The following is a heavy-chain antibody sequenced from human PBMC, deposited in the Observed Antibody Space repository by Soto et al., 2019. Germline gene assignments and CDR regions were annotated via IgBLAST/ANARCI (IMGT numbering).Heavy chain of an antibody. D-gene: IGHD6-13*01. CDR3: ARVIAAAADFDY. Sequence: SVKVSCKASGGTFSSYAITWVRQAPGQGLEWMGGIIPIFGTANYAQKFQARVTITADESTSTAYMELSSLRSEDTAVYYCARVIAAAADFDYWGQGTLVTVSS. CDR2: IIPIFGTA. J-gene: IGHJ4*02. V-gene: IGHV1-69*13. CDR1: GGTFSSYA.